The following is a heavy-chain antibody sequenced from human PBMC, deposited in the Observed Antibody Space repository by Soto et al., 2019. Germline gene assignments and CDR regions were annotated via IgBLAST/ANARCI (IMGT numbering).Heavy chain of an antibody. CDR2: ISYDGSDK. J-gene: IGHJ4*02. CDR1: GFTVSSYG. D-gene: IGHD2-15*01. CDR3: ARVLGGFPNFDF. Sequence: QVQLVESGGGVVQPGRSLRLSCAASGFTVSSYGLHWVRQPPGKGLEWLAFISYDGSDKFYADSVKGRFTISRDSSKNTLYLQLISLRAEDTAVYYCARVLGGFPNFDFWVQGTLVTGSS. V-gene: IGHV3-30-3*01.